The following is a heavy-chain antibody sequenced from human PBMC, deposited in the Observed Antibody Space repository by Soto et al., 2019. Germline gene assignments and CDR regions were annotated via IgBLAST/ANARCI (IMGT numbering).Heavy chain of an antibody. V-gene: IGHV3-23*01. D-gene: IGHD2-15*01. CDR2: ISNSGDNT. CDR3: AKRSLSRYCSSGSCYSPLDY. CDR1: GFTFSNYA. Sequence: EVQLLDSGGGLVQPGGSLRLSCAASGFTFSNYAMTWVRQAPGKGLEWVSTISNSGDNTYYADSVKGRFTIFRDNSKNRLYLQMNSLRGEDTAVYYCAKRSLSRYCSSGSCYSPLDYWGQGTLVTVSS. J-gene: IGHJ4*02.